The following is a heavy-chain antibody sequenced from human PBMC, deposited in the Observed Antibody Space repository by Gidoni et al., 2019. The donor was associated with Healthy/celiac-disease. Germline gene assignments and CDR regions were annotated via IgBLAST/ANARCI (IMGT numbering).Heavy chain of an antibody. CDR2: IYTSGST. V-gene: IGHV4-4*07. Sequence: QVQLQESGPGLVKPSETLSLTCTVSGGSISSYYWSWIRQPAGKGQEWIGRIYTSGSTNYNPSLKSRVTMSVDTSKNQFSLKLSSVTAADTAVYYCARDGPVYSGSYENYYYYGMDVWGQGTTVTVSS. J-gene: IGHJ6*02. CDR1: GGSISSYY. D-gene: IGHD1-26*01. CDR3: ARDGPVYSGSYENYYYYGMDV.